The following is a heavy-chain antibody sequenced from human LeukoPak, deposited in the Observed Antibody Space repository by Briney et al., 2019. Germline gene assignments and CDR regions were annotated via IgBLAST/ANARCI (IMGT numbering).Heavy chain of an antibody. CDR3: AKDRYSSSWYGTTDY. Sequence: GGSLRLSCAASGFTFSSYAMSWVRQAPGKGLEWVSAISGSGGSTYYVDSVKGRFTISRDNSKNPLYLQMNSLRAEDTAVYYCAKDRYSSSWYGTTDYWGQGTLVTVSS. CDR1: GFTFSSYA. D-gene: IGHD6-13*01. J-gene: IGHJ4*02. CDR2: ISGSGGST. V-gene: IGHV3-23*01.